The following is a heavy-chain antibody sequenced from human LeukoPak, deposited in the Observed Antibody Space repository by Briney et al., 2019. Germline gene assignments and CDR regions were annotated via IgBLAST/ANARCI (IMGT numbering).Heavy chain of an antibody. J-gene: IGHJ4*02. CDR2: ISYDGSDK. CDR1: RFTFSSYV. V-gene: IGHV3-30*18. D-gene: IGHD6-13*01. CDR3: AKDPRRYSRTGGYFDY. Sequence: PGRSLRLSCAASRFTFSSYVMHWVRQVPGKGLEWVAVISYDGSDKYYADSVKGRFTISRDNSKNTLYLQMNSLRAEDTAVYYCAKDPRRYSRTGGYFDYWGQGTLVTVSS.